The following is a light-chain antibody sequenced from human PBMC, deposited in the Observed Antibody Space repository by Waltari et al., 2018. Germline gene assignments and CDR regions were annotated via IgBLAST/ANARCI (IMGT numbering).Light chain of an antibody. V-gene: IGKV3-20*01. CDR3: QQYGSSQT. Sequence: EIVLTQSPGTLSLSPGERATLSCRASQSVSSSYLAWYQQKPGQAPRLLIYGASSRATGIPDRCSGSGSGTDVTLTISRLEPEDFAVYYCQQYGSSQTFGQGTKVEIK. CDR1: QSVSSSY. J-gene: IGKJ1*01. CDR2: GAS.